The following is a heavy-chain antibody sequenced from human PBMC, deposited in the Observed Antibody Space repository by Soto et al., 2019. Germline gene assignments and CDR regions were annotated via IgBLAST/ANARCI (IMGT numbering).Heavy chain of an antibody. D-gene: IGHD2-21*02. V-gene: IGHV4-59*08. Sequence: PSETMSLTCTVSGGSISSYYWSWIRQPPGKGLEWIGYIYYTGTTNYNPSLKSRVVMSLDTTKNHFSLKLSSVTAADTAVYYCARGWTEVATAYWGQGTLVTVSS. J-gene: IGHJ4*02. CDR1: GGSISSYY. CDR3: ARGWTEVATAY. CDR2: IYYTGTT.